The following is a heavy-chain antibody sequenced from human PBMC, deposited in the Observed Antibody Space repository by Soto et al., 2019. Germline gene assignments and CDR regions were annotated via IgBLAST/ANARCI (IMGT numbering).Heavy chain of an antibody. CDR3: AKNFADSNPFYDS. D-gene: IGHD2-15*01. Sequence: GGCLRLSCAASVLTFSRYAMTWVRQAPGKGLEWVSAISGSGRHVYYADSVQGRFTFSRDNSQNTLYLQMNSLRAEDTAIYYCAKNFADSNPFYDSWGQGLLVTVSS. CDR1: VLTFSRYA. V-gene: IGHV3-23*01. CDR2: ISGSGRHV. J-gene: IGHJ4*02.